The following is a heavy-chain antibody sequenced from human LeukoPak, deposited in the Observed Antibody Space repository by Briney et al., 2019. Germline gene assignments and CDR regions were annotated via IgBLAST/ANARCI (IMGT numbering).Heavy chain of an antibody. CDR3: ARERYCSSTSCYAFDY. CDR1: GYTFTSYG. J-gene: IGHJ4*02. CDR2: IIPIFGTA. D-gene: IGHD2-2*01. Sequence: ASVKVSCKASGYTFTSYGISWVRQAPGQGVEWMGRIIPIFGTANYAQKFQGRVTITTDESTSTAYMELSSLRSEDTAVYYCARERYCSSTSCYAFDYWGQGTLVTVSS. V-gene: IGHV1-69*05.